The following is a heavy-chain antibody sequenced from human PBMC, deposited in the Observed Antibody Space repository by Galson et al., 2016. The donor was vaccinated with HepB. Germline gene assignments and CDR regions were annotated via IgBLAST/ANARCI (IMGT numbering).Heavy chain of an antibody. CDR3: ARGTSSPYYDILTGPSPWFDP. CDR2: IDNSGST. J-gene: IGHJ5*02. V-gene: IGHV4-31*03. Sequence: TLSLTCTVSGGSISRGVYYWNWIRQHPGKGLEWIGYIDNSGSTYYNPSLERRIALSVDTSQNQFSLNLTSVTAADTAVYYCARGTSSPYYDILTGPSPWFDPWGQGTLVTVSS. CDR1: GGSISRGVYY. D-gene: IGHD3-9*01.